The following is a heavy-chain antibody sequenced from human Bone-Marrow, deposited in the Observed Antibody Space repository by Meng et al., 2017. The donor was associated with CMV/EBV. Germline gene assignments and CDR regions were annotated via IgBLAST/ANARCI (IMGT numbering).Heavy chain of an antibody. CDR2: ISGSGGDT. Sequence: GGSLRLSCAASGFTFSSYAINWVRQAPGKGLEWVSGISGSGGDTYFADSVKGRFSISRDNSKHTLYLQMNSLRAEDTAIYYCARTIPPAIFYYNYGLDGWGQGTTVTVSS. D-gene: IGHD2-2*02. V-gene: IGHV3-23*01. J-gene: IGHJ6*02. CDR1: GFTFSSYA. CDR3: ARTIPPAIFYYNYGLDG.